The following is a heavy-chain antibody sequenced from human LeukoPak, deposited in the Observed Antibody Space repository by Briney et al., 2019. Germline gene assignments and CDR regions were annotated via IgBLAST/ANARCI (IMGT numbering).Heavy chain of an antibody. CDR1: GFTFSSYA. V-gene: IGHV3-23*01. CDR3: ARSFRPCSSTSCYFSFDF. J-gene: IGHJ4*02. D-gene: IGHD2-2*01. CDR2: IHANDGNT. Sequence: PGGSLRLSCAASGFTFSSYAMNWFRQAPGKGLEWVSSIHANDGNTYYAESVKGRFTISRDNSKDTLYLQVNSLRAEDTAAYYCARSFRPCSSTSCYFSFDFWGQGIQVAVSS.